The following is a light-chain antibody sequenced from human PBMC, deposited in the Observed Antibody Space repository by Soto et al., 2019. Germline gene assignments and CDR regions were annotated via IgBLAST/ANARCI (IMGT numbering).Light chain of an antibody. CDR2: AAS. CDR3: QQSHSIPYT. V-gene: IGKV1-39*01. J-gene: IGKJ2*01. Sequence: DLQMTQSPSSLSASVGDRVTITCRAGQTISSYLNWYQQKPGKAPKLLIYAASSLQSGVPSRFSGSGSGTDFTLTISSLQPEDFATYYCQQSHSIPYTFGQGTKLEIK. CDR1: QTISSY.